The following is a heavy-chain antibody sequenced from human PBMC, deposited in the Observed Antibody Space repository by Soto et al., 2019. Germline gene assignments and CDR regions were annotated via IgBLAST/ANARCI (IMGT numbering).Heavy chain of an antibody. CDR1: GFTFSSYS. V-gene: IGHV3-21*01. CDR3: ARIAAAGAYHDAFYI. J-gene: IGHJ3*02. D-gene: IGHD6-13*01. Sequence: GGSLRLSCAASGFTFSSYSMNWVRQAPGKGLEWVSSISSSSSYIYYADSVKGRFTISRDNAKNSLYLQMNSLRAEDTAVYYCARIAAAGAYHDAFYIWGQGTMVTVSS. CDR2: ISSSSSYI.